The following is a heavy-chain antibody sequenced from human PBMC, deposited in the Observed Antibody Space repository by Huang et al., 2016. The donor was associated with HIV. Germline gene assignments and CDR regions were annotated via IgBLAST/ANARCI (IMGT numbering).Heavy chain of an antibody. CDR3: ARDSLFGDGAFDI. J-gene: IGHJ3*02. Sequence: EVQLVESGGGLIQPGGSLRLSCAASGFTVSSNYMGWVRQAPGKGLEWVSVIYSGGSTYYADSVKGRFTISRDNSKNPLYLQMNSLRAEDTAVYYCARDSLFGDGAFDIWGQGTMVTVSS. CDR2: IYSGGST. V-gene: IGHV3-53*01. CDR1: GFTVSSNY. D-gene: IGHD3-10*01.